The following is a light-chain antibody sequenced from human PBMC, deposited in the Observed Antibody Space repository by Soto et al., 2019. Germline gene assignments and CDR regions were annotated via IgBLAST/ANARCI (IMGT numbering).Light chain of an antibody. J-gene: IGKJ1*01. CDR2: LGS. Sequence: DIVMTQPPLSLPVTPGEPASISCRSSQSLLYSNGYNYLDWYLQKPGQSPQLLIYLGSNRASGVPDRFSGRGSGTEFTLKISRVEAEDVGVYYCMQALQSRTFGQGTKVEI. CDR1: QSLLYSNGYNY. V-gene: IGKV2-28*01. CDR3: MQALQSRT.